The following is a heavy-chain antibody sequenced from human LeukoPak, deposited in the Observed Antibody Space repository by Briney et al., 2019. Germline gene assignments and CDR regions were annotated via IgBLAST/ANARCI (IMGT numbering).Heavy chain of an antibody. D-gene: IGHD3-16*01. CDR1: GGSFRGYY. CDR2: INHSGSI. V-gene: IGHV4-34*01. J-gene: IGHJ3*02. Sequence: PSETLSLTCAVYGGSFRGYYWSWIRQPPGKGLEWIGEINHSGSINYNPSLKSRVTVSVDTSKNQFSLKLRSVTAADTAVYYCARLTLPFLGAFDIWGQGTMVTVSS. CDR3: ARLTLPFLGAFDI.